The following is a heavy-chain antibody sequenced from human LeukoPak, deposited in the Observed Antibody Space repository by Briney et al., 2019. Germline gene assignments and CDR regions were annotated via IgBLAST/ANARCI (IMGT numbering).Heavy chain of an antibody. D-gene: IGHD3-10*01. J-gene: IGHJ4*02. CDR2: IYSGGNT. Sequence: GGSLRLSCAGSGFTVSSNYMSWVRQAPGKGLEWVSVIYSGGNTYYADSVKGRFTISRDNSKNTVYLQMNSLRVEDTAVYYCATETGSSALSFDYWGQGTLATVSS. V-gene: IGHV3-53*01. CDR3: ATETGSSALSFDY. CDR1: GFTVSSNY.